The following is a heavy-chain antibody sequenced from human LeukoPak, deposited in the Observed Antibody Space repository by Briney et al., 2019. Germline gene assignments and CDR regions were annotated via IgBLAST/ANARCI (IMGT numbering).Heavy chain of an antibody. CDR1: GFTFNSYG. CDR2: IRYDGSNI. Sequence: GGSLRLSCAASGFTFNSYGMHWVRQAPGKGLEWVAFIRYDGSNIYYADSVKGRFTISRDNSKKTLYLQMNSLRAEDTAVYYCAKDLVVEPAAPKGWLGYWGQGALVTVSS. D-gene: IGHD2-2*01. V-gene: IGHV3-30*02. J-gene: IGHJ4*02. CDR3: AKDLVVEPAAPKGWLGY.